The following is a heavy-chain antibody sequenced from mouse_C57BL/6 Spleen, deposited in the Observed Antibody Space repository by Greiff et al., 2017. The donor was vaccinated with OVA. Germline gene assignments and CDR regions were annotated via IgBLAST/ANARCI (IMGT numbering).Heavy chain of an antibody. CDR3: ARTGDGYPFAY. D-gene: IGHD2-3*01. V-gene: IGHV1-69*01. CDR1: GYTFTSYW. Sequence: VQLQQPGAELVMPGASVKLSCKASGYTFTSYWMHWVKQRPGQGLEWIGEIDPSDSYTNYNQKFKGKSTLTVDKSSSTAYMQRSSLTSEDSAVYYCARTGDGYPFAYWGQGTLVTVSA. CDR2: IDPSDSYT. J-gene: IGHJ3*01.